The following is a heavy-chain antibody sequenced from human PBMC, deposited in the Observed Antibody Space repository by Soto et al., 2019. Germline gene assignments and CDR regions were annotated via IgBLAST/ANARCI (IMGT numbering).Heavy chain of an antibody. CDR1: GYTFTSYA. J-gene: IGHJ4*02. CDR2: INASNGDT. V-gene: IGHV1-3*01. Sequence: ASVKVSCKASGYTFTSYAMHWVRQAPGQRLEWMGWINASNGDTNYSQKFQGRVTMTRDTSTSTAYMELGSLRSDDTAGYYCARDAGRYRGYSGQGTLVTVAS. CDR3: ARDAGRYRGY. D-gene: IGHD5-12*01.